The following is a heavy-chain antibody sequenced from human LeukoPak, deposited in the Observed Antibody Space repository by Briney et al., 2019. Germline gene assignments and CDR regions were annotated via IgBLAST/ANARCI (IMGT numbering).Heavy chain of an antibody. Sequence: SETLSLTCTVSGGSISSALYHWGWIRQPPGKNLEWLGSVYYTGSTHNNPSLKSRVTISVDTSKNQFSLKLSSVTAADTAVYYCARSKDILTGYCLDYWGQGTLVTISS. CDR3: ARSKDILTGYCLDY. CDR1: GGSISSALYH. D-gene: IGHD3-9*01. J-gene: IGHJ4*02. V-gene: IGHV4-39*07. CDR2: VYYTGST.